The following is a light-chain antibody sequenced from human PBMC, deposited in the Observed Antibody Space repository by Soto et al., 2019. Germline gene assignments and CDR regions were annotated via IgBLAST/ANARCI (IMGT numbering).Light chain of an antibody. J-gene: IGLJ3*02. CDR3: AAWDDSLNGVV. V-gene: IGLV1-44*01. CDR1: SSNIGSNR. Sequence: QSVLTQPPSASGTPGQRVTISCSGSSSNIGSNRVNWYQQVPGTAPKLLIYYNNQRPSGVPDRFSGSRSGTSASLAISGLQSEDEADYYCAAWDDSLNGVVFGGGTKLPS. CDR2: YNN.